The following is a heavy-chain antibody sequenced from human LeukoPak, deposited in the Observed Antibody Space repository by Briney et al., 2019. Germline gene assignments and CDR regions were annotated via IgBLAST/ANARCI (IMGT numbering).Heavy chain of an antibody. Sequence: GGSLRLSCAASGFTFDDYAMHWVRQAPGKGLEWVSSISSSSSYIYYADSVKGRFTISRDNAKNSLYLQMNSLRAEDTAVYYCARGPYYYDSSGYYFYWGQGTLVTVSS. D-gene: IGHD3-22*01. V-gene: IGHV3-21*01. CDR2: ISSSSSYI. J-gene: IGHJ4*02. CDR3: ARGPYYYDSSGYYFY. CDR1: GFTFDDYA.